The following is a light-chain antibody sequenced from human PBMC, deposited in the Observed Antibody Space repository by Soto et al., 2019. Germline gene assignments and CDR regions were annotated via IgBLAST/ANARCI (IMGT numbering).Light chain of an antibody. CDR2: DVS. CDR1: SSDVGGYND. J-gene: IGLJ2*01. CDR3: CSYAGSYTVV. V-gene: IGLV2-11*01. Sequence: QSALTQPRSVSGSPGQSVTISCTGTSSDVGGYNDVSWYQQHPGKAPKLMIYDVSKRPSGVPDRFSGSKSGNTASLTISGRQAEDEADYYCCSYAGSYTVVFGGGTKVTVL.